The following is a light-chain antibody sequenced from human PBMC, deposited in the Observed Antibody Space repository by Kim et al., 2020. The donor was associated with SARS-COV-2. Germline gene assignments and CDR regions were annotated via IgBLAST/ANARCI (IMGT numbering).Light chain of an antibody. CDR1: QSVSTY. CDR2: DAS. Sequence: EIVLTQSPATLSLSPGERATLSCRATQSVSTYLAWYQQKPGQAPRFLIYDASNRATGIPARFSGSGSGTDFTLTISSLEPEDFAVYYCQQRGNWPYTFGQGTKLEI. CDR3: QQRGNWPYT. V-gene: IGKV3-11*01. J-gene: IGKJ2*01.